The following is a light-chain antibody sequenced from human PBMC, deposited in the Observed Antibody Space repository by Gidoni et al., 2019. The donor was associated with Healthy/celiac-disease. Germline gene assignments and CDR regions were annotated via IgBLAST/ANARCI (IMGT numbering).Light chain of an antibody. J-gene: IGKJ3*01. V-gene: IGKV1-9*01. CDR2: AAS. CDR3: QQLNSYPPVT. Sequence: DIQLTQSPSFLSASVGDRVTITCRASQGISSYLAWYQQKPGKAPKLLIYAASTFQSGVPSRFSGSGSGTEFTLTISSLQPEDLATYYCQQLNSYPPVTFGPGTKVDIK. CDR1: QGISSY.